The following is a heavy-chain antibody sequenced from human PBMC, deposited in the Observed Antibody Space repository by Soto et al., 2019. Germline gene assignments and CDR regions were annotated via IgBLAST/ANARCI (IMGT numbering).Heavy chain of an antibody. CDR2: IWYDGSNK. V-gene: IGHV3-33*01. CDR1: GFTFSSYD. Sequence: GGSLRLSCAASGFTFSSYDMHWVRQAPGKGLEWVAVIWYDGSNKYYADSVKGRFTISRDNSKNTLYLQMNSLRAEDTAVYYCARDRRGYGSPMGWSHSFYGMDVWGQGTTVTVSS. J-gene: IGHJ6*02. D-gene: IGHD5-18*01. CDR3: ARDRRGYGSPMGWSHSFYGMDV.